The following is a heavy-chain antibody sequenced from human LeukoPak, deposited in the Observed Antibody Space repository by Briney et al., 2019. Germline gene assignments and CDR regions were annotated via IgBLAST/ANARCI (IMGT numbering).Heavy chain of an antibody. J-gene: IGHJ4*02. D-gene: IGHD6-19*01. Sequence: ASVKVSCKASGYTFSDYYMHWVRQAPGQGLEWMGWVNPNSGGTNYAQKFQGRFTMARDTSINTAYMEVSGLRSDDTAVYYCPRGAPTIAMTGTGLDYWGQGTLVAVSS. CDR1: GYTFSDYY. CDR2: VNPNSGGT. V-gene: IGHV1-2*02. CDR3: PRGAPTIAMTGTGLDY.